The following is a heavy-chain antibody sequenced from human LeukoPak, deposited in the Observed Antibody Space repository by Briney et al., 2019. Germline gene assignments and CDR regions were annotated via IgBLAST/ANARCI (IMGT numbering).Heavy chain of an antibody. J-gene: IGHJ4*02. CDR2: ISGSGSNT. CDR1: GFTFTTYG. Sequence: GGSLRLSCAASGFTFTTYGMNWVRQAPGKGLEWVSGISGSGSNTYYADSVKGRLTTSRDNSKNTLYLQMNSLRPEDTAVYYCAKAMRSGSLTHDYWGQGTLVTVSS. D-gene: IGHD3-10*01. V-gene: IGHV3-23*01. CDR3: AKAMRSGSLTHDY.